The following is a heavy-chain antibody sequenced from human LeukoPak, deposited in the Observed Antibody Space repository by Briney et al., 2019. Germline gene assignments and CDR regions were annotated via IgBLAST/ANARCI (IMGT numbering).Heavy chain of an antibody. CDR1: GFTFSSYA. D-gene: IGHD3-3*01. CDR2: ISGSGGST. Sequence: GGSLRLSCAASGFTFSSYAMSWVRQAPGKGLEWVSAISGSGGSTYYADSVKGRFTISRDNSKNTLYLQMNSLRAEDTAVYYCAKAGNPATIFGVVIMGGGGDAFDIWGQGTMVTVSS. V-gene: IGHV3-23*01. CDR3: AKAGNPATIFGVVIMGGGGDAFDI. J-gene: IGHJ3*02.